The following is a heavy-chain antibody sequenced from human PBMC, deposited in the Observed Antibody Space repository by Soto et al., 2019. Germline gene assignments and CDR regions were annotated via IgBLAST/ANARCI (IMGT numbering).Heavy chain of an antibody. CDR1: GFTFSSYS. J-gene: IGHJ6*02. CDR3: ARDRDYYDSSGYYPGYYYYGMDV. CDR2: ISSSSSTI. V-gene: IGHV3-48*02. Sequence: GGSLRLSCAASGFTFSSYSMNWVRQAPGKGLEWVSYISSSSSTIYYADSVKGRITISRDNAKNSLYLQMNSLRDEDTAVYYCARDRDYYDSSGYYPGYYYYGMDVWGQGTTVTVSS. D-gene: IGHD3-22*01.